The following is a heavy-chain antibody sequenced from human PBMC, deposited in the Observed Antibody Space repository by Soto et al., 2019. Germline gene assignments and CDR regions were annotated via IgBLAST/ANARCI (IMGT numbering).Heavy chain of an antibody. Sequence: PSETLSLTWTVAGGSISSYYWSWIRQPPGKGLEWIGYIYYSGSTNYNPSLKSPVTLSVYPSMNQFSLKLNSVTAADTSVYYCARGGLYFWTGYYKGYFDCWGQGTRGSVPQ. CDR2: IYYSGST. V-gene: IGHV4-59*01. CDR3: ARGGLYFWTGYYKGYFDC. J-gene: IGHJ4*02. CDR1: GGSISSYY. D-gene: IGHD3-3*01.